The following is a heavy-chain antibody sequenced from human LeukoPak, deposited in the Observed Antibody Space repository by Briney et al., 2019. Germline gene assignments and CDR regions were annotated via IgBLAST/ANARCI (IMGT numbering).Heavy chain of an antibody. Sequence: QPGGSLRLSCAASGFTFSSYGMHWVRQAPGKGLEWVAVISYDGSNKYYADSVKGRFTISRDNSKNTLYLQMSSLRAEDTAVYYCVKDRSVYTYGGAFDIWGQGTMVTVSS. CDR1: GFTFSSYG. J-gene: IGHJ3*02. CDR2: ISYDGSNK. CDR3: VKDRSVYTYGGAFDI. D-gene: IGHD5-18*01. V-gene: IGHV3-30*18.